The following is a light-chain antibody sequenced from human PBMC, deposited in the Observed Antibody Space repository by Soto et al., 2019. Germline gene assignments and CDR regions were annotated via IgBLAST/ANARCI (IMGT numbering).Light chain of an antibody. Sequence: QSVLTQSPSASASLGASVKLTCTLSSGHTSYPIAWHQQQPEKGPRYLMKLNSDGSHRKGDGIPDRFSGSSSGTERYLTISSLQSDDEADYYCQTWGTGIHVVFGGGTKLTVL. CDR1: SGHTSYP. CDR3: QTWGTGIHVV. CDR2: LNSDGSH. J-gene: IGLJ2*01. V-gene: IGLV4-69*01.